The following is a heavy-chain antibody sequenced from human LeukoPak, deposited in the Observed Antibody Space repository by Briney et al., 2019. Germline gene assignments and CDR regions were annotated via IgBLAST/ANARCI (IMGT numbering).Heavy chain of an antibody. D-gene: IGHD5-12*01. CDR3: ARYDSGYDYRGIDY. Sequence: ASVKVSRKASGYTFTGYYMHWVRQAPGQGLEWMGWINPNSGGTNYAQKFQGRATMTRDTSISTAYMELSRLRSDDTAVYYCARYDSGYDYRGIDYWGQGTLVTVSS. V-gene: IGHV1-2*02. J-gene: IGHJ4*02. CDR1: GYTFTGYY. CDR2: INPNSGGT.